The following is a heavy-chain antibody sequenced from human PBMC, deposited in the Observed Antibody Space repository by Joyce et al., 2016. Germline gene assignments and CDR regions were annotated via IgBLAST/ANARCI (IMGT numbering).Heavy chain of an antibody. CDR2: ISYDGSFK. Sequence: QVQLVESGGRMVQPGRSVRRSCATSGFTFTEYAFNWVRQAPGKGLESVAIISYDGSFKYYPHSVKGRFTISRDNSKNTVYLQMNNLRSEDTGVYSCTRAPFYDSSGYYDLWGQGTLVTVSS. CDR1: GFTFTEYA. J-gene: IGHJ5*02. V-gene: IGHV3-30-3*01. D-gene: IGHD3-22*01. CDR3: TRAPFYDSSGYYDL.